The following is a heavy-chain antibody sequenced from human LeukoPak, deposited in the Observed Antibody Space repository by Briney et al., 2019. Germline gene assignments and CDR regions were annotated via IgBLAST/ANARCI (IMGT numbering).Heavy chain of an antibody. D-gene: IGHD1/OR15-1a*01. V-gene: IGHV4-34*01. J-gene: IGHJ4*02. CDR2: INHSGST. CDR3: ARRYNWNRSTGY. Sequence: SETLSLTCAVYGGSFSGYYWSWIRQPPGKGLEWIGEINHSGSTNYNPSLKSRVTISVDTSKNQFSLKLSSVTAADTAVYYCARRYNWNRSTGYWGQGTLVTVSS. CDR1: GGSFSGYY.